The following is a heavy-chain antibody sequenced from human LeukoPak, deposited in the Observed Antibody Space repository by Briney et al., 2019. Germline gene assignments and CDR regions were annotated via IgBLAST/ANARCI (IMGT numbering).Heavy chain of an antibody. CDR2: ISYDGSNK. J-gene: IGHJ4*02. V-gene: IGHV3-30*18. Sequence: GGSLSLSCAASGFTFSSYGMHWVRQAPGKGLEWVAVISYDGSNKYYADSVKGRFTISRDNSKNTLYLQMNSLRAEDTAVYYCAKDGDGSADYWGQGTLVTVSS. CDR1: GFTFSSYG. CDR3: AKDGDGSADY. D-gene: IGHD3-10*01.